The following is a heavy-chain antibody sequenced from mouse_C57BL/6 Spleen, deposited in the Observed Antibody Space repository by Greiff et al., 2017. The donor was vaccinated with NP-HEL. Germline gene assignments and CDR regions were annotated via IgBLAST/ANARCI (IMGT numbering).Heavy chain of an antibody. Sequence: QVQLQQPGTELVKPGASVKLSCKASGYTFTSYWMHWVKQRPGQGLAWIGNINPSNGGTNYNEKFKSKATLTVDKSSSTAYMQLSSLTSEDSAVYYCARERDYYGSSYVGIAYWGQGTLVTVSA. J-gene: IGHJ3*01. V-gene: IGHV1-53*01. CDR1: GYTFTSYW. CDR2: INPSNGGT. D-gene: IGHD1-1*01. CDR3: ARERDYYGSSYVGIAY.